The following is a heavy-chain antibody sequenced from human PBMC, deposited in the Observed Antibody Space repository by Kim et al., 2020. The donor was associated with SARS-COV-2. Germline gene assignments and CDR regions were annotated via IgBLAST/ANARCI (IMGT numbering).Heavy chain of an antibody. CDR1: GGSFSGYY. Sequence: SETLSLTCAVYGGSFSGYYWSWIRQPPGKGLEWIGEINHSGSTNYNPSLKSRVTISVDTSKNQFSLKLSSVTAADTAVYYCARGSRYSPGDYWGQGTLVTVSS. V-gene: IGHV4-34*01. D-gene: IGHD1-1*01. J-gene: IGHJ4*02. CDR3: ARGSRYSPGDY. CDR2: INHSGST.